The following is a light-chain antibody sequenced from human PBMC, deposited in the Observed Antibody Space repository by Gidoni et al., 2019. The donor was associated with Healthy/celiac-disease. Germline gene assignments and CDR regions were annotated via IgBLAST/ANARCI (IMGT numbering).Light chain of an antibody. V-gene: IGKV3-11*01. CDR2: DAS. Sequence: ETALTHSPATLSLSPGERATLSCRASQSVSSYLAWYQQKPGQAPRLLIYDASNRATGIPARFSGSGSGTDFTLTISSLEPEDFAVYYCQQRSNWPPTFGQGTRLEIK. CDR3: QQRSNWPPT. J-gene: IGKJ5*01. CDR1: QSVSSY.